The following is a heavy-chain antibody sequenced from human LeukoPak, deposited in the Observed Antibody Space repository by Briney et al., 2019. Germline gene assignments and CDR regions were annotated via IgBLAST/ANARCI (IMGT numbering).Heavy chain of an antibody. J-gene: IGHJ4*02. CDR1: GYTFTDYY. V-gene: IGHV1-69-2*01. CDR3: ATGPYKSYFDY. D-gene: IGHD3-10*01. Sequence: ASVKVSCKVSGYTFTDYYMHWVQQAPGKGLEWMGLVDPEDGETIYAEKFQGRVTITADTSTDTAYMELSSLRSEDTAVYYCATGPYKSYFDYWGQGSLVTVSS. CDR2: VDPEDGET.